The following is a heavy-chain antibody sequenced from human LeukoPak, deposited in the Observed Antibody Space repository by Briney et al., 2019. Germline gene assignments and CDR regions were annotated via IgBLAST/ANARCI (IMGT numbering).Heavy chain of an antibody. CDR3: AKLTRGYCSSTACPNWFDP. Sequence: PGGSLRLSCAASGFTFSSYAMSWVRHAPGEGLEWVSAISDSGGTTYYADSVKGRFTISRDNSKNTLYLQMNSLRGEDTAVYYCAKLTRGYCSSTACPNWFDPWGQGTPVTVSS. V-gene: IGHV3-23*01. CDR2: ISDSGGTT. J-gene: IGHJ5*02. D-gene: IGHD2-2*01. CDR1: GFTFSSYA.